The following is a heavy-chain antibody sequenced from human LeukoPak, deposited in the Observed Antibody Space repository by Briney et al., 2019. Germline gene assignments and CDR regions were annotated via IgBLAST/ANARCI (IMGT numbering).Heavy chain of an antibody. Sequence: GGSLRLSCAAPGFTFSTYTMYWVRHPPGKRLEWVSIIGNNGGGIHYADSVRGRFTISRDNSKNALYLQMNSLRVEDTAVYYCAIDPNWGTHSWGQGVLVTVSS. V-gene: IGHV3-23*01. CDR2: IGNNGGGI. J-gene: IGHJ4*02. D-gene: IGHD7-27*01. CDR3: AIDPNWGTHS. CDR1: GFTFSTYT.